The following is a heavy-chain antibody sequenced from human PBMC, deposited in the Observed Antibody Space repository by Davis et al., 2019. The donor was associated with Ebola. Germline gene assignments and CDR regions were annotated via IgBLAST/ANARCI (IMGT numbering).Heavy chain of an antibody. Sequence: GESLKISCAASGFTFSSYWMSWVRQAPGKGLEWVANIKQDGSEKYYVDSVKGRFTISRDNAKNSLYLQMNSLRAEDTAVYYCAREGRYCSGGSCYENYWGQGTLVTVSS. CDR1: GFTFSSYW. CDR3: AREGRYCSGGSCYENY. CDR2: IKQDGSEK. V-gene: IGHV3-7*01. J-gene: IGHJ4*02. D-gene: IGHD2-15*01.